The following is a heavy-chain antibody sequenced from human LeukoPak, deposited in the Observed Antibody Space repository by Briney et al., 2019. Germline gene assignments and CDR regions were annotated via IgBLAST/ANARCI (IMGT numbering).Heavy chain of an antibody. V-gene: IGHV4-31*03. CDR1: GGSISSGGYY. CDR3: ARVAYSSSWYWFDP. Sequence: PSETLSLTCTVSGGSISSGGYYWSWIRQHPGKGLEWIGYIYYSGSTYYNPSLKSRVTISVDTSKNQSPLKLSSVTAADTAVYYCARVAYSSSWYWFDPWGQGTLVTVSS. CDR2: IYYSGST. D-gene: IGHD6-13*01. J-gene: IGHJ5*02.